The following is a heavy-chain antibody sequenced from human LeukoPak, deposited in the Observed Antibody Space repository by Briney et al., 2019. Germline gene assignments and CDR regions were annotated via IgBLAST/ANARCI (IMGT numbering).Heavy chain of an antibody. CDR2: IYPADSDT. CDR1: GYSFPDYW. V-gene: IGHV5-51*01. Sequence: GESLKISCKGSGYSFPDYWIDWVRQMPGQGLEWMGIIYPADSDTRYSPSFQGQVTISADKSINTAYLQWSSLKASDTAMYYCARHLGTYSSSAFQHWGQGTLVIVSS. CDR3: ARHLGTYSSSAFQH. J-gene: IGHJ1*01. D-gene: IGHD6-13*01.